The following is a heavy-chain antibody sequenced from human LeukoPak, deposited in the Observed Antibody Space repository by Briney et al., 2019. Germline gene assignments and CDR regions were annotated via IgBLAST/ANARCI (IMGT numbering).Heavy chain of an antibody. D-gene: IGHD3-3*01. CDR2: IGGSNGIT. Sequence: GGSLRLSCAASRFTFNSYAMSWVRQAPGKGLEWVSVIGGSNGITFYVGSVKGRFTITRDNAENSLYLQMNSLKVEDSAIYYCATYDSWSGYNIAYWGQGTLVTVSS. J-gene: IGHJ4*02. V-gene: IGHV3-23*01. CDR3: ATYDSWSGYNIAY. CDR1: RFTFNSYA.